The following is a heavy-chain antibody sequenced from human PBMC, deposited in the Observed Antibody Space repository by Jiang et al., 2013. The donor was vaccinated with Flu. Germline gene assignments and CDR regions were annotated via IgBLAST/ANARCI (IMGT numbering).Heavy chain of an antibody. Sequence: LLKPSETLSLTCTVSGGSISSYYWSWIRQPPGKGLEWIGYIYYSGSTNYNPSLKSRVTISVDTSKNQFSLKLSSVTAADTAVYYCARVEKDTAMANFDYWGQGTLVTVSS. CDR2: IYYSGST. D-gene: IGHD5-18*01. CDR1: GGSISSYY. CDR3: ARVEKDTAMANFDY. J-gene: IGHJ4*02. V-gene: IGHV4-59*01.